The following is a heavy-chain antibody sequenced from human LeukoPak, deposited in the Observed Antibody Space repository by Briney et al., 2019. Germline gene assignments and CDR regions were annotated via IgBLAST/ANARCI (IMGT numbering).Heavy chain of an antibody. CDR1: GGTFSGYA. CDR2: IIPILGTA. Sequence: SVKVSCKASGGTFSGYAISWVRQAPGQGLEWMGGIIPILGTANYAQKFQGRVTITADESTSTAYMELSSLRSEDTAVYYCARGPVETEDYYDSSGYYFWFDPWGQGTLVTVSS. D-gene: IGHD3-22*01. J-gene: IGHJ5*02. V-gene: IGHV1-69*13. CDR3: ARGPVETEDYYDSSGYYFWFDP.